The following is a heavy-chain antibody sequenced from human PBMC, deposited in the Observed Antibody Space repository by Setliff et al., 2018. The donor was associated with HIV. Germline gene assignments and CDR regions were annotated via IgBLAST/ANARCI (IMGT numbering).Heavy chain of an antibody. CDR2: ITPNGDDT. Sequence: ASVKVSCKASADIFNAYYIHWVRQAPGQRLEWMGWITPNGDDTNYPQKFEGRVTLTRDTSIATAYMELRSLTSDDTAVYYCARVADRNYDFWSAYEYWGQGTLVTVSS. CDR3: ARVADRNYDFWSAYEY. J-gene: IGHJ4*02. D-gene: IGHD3-3*01. CDR1: ADIFNAYY. V-gene: IGHV1-2*02.